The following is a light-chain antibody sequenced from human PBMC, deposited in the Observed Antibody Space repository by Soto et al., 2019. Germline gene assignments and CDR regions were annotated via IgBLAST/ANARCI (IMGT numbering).Light chain of an antibody. V-gene: IGLV2-14*01. CDR2: DVS. J-gene: IGLJ2*01. Sequence: QSALTQPASVSGPPGQSITISCTGTSSDVGGYNYVSWYQQHPGKAPKLMIYDVSNRPSGVSNRFSGSKSGNTASLTISGLQAEDEADYYCSSYTSSSTPVFGGGTKLTVL. CDR3: SSYTSSSTPV. CDR1: SSDVGGYNY.